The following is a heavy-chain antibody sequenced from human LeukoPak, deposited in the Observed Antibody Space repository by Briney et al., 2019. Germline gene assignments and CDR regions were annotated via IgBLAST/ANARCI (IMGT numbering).Heavy chain of an antibody. CDR2: INPSGSST. J-gene: IGHJ4*02. Sequence: GASVKVSCKAPGYTFIKYFLHWVRQAPGQGLEWMGIINPSGSSTTYAQKFQGRVTMTTDTSTSTAYMELRSLRSDDTAVYYCASVVDFGGSYYGGEFDYWGQGTLVTVSS. CDR3: ASVVDFGGSYYGGEFDY. CDR1: GYTFIKYF. D-gene: IGHD1-26*01. V-gene: IGHV1-46*01.